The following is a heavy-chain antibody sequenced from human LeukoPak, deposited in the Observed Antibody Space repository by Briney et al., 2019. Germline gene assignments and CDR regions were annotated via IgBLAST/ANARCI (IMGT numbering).Heavy chain of an antibody. CDR3: AKYRSGSYGG. V-gene: IGHV4-59*02. CDR1: GGSVRYYY. J-gene: IGHJ4*02. CDR2: VHDSGST. D-gene: IGHD3-10*01. Sequence: SETLSLTCTVSGGSVRYYYWSWIRQPPGKGLEWIGYVHDSGSTNYNPSLKSRVTMSLDTSRNQFSLKLSSVTAADTAVYYCAKYRSGSYGGWGQGTLVTVSS.